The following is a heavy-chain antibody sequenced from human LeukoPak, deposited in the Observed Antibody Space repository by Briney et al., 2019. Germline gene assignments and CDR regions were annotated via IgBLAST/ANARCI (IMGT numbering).Heavy chain of an antibody. J-gene: IGHJ5*02. D-gene: IGHD2-21*02. V-gene: IGHV4-61*02. CDR2: IYTSGST. Sequence: SQTLSLTCTVSGGSISSGSYYWSWIRQPAGKGLEWIGRIYTSGSTNYNPSLKSRVTISVDTSKNQFSLKLSSVTAADTAVYYCARADCGGDCYSTNWFDPWGQGTLVTVSS. CDR1: GGSISSGSYY. CDR3: ARADCGGDCYSTNWFDP.